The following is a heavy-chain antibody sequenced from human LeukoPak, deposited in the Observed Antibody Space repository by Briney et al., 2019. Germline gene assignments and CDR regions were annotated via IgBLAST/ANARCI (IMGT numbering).Heavy chain of an antibody. D-gene: IGHD4-17*01. V-gene: IGHV3-23*01. CDR1: GFTFSSYA. Sequence: GGSLRLSCAASGFTFSSYAMSWVREAPGKGLEWVSAISGSGGSTYYADSVKGRFTISRDNAKNSLYLQMNSLRAEDTAVYYCASITVTTDYWGQGTLVTVSS. CDR3: ASITVTTDY. CDR2: ISGSGGST. J-gene: IGHJ4*02.